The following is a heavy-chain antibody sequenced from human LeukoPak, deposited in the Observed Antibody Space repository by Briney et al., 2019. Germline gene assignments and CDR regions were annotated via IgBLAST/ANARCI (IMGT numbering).Heavy chain of an antibody. CDR1: GFTFSSYA. CDR3: ATTPRNSGYDYYYDSSGYTDDY. V-gene: IGHV3-30*04. CDR2: ISYDGSNE. J-gene: IGHJ4*02. Sequence: PGGSLRLSCAASGFTFSSYAMHWVRQAPGKGLEWLSVISYDGSNEHFADSVKGRFTISRDNSKNTLYLQMNSLRAEDTAVYYCATTPRNSGYDYYYDSSGYTDDYWGQGTLVTVSS. D-gene: IGHD3-22*01.